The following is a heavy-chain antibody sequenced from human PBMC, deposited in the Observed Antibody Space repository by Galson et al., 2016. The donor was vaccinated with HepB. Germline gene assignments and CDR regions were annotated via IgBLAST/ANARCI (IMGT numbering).Heavy chain of an antibody. CDR2: IHYSGST. V-gene: IGHV4-39*01. D-gene: IGHD1-26*01. J-gene: IGHJ4*02. Sequence: SETLSLTCTVSGGSISSSSHYWGRIRQPPGKGLEWIGTIHYSGSTDYNPSLKSRVTIFVDTPKNKFYLMLSSVTAADTALYYCARPNTYYGSYYFDDWGPGALVTVSS. CDR1: GGSISSSSHY. CDR3: ARPNTYYGSYYFDD.